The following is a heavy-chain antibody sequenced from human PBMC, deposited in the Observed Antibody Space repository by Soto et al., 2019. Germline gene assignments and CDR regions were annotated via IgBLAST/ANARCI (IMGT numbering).Heavy chain of an antibody. CDR1: GFTFSSYG. V-gene: IGHV3-30*18. J-gene: IGHJ4*02. CDR3: AKDRGSGWYRDVDY. D-gene: IGHD6-19*01. CDR2: ISYDGSNK. Sequence: QVQLVESGGGVVQPGRSLRLSCAASGFTFSSYGMHWVRQAPGKGLEWVAVISYDGSNKYYADSVKGRFTISRDNSKNTLYLQMSSLRAEDTAVYYCAKDRGSGWYRDVDYWGQGTLVTVSS.